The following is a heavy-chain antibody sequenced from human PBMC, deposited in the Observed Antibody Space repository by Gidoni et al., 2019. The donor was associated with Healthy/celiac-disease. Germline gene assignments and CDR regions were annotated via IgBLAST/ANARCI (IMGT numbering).Heavy chain of an antibody. CDR1: GFPFSSYA. CDR3: AKDPVGGWYPFDY. J-gene: IGHJ4*02. V-gene: IGHV3-23*01. D-gene: IGHD6-19*01. CDR2: ISGSGGST. Sequence: EVQLLESGGGLVQPGGSLRLSCAASGFPFSSYAMSWVRQAPGKGLEWVSAISGSGGSTYYADSVKGRFTISRDNSKNTLYLQMNSLRAEDTAVYYCAKDPVGGWYPFDYWGQGTLVTVSS.